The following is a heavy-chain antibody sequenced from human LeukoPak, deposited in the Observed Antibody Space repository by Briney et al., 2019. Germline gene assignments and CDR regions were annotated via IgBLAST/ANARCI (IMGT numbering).Heavy chain of an antibody. CDR3: ARWLGGFDYGDYAALDY. V-gene: IGHV5-51*01. CDR2: IYPGDSDT. CDR1: GYSFTSYW. Sequence: GESLKISCKGSGYSFTSYWIGWVRQMPGKGLEWMGIIYPGDSDTRYSPSFQGRVTISADKSISTAYLQWSSLKASDTAMYYCARWLGGFDYGDYAALDYWGQGTLVTVSS. D-gene: IGHD4-17*01. J-gene: IGHJ4*02.